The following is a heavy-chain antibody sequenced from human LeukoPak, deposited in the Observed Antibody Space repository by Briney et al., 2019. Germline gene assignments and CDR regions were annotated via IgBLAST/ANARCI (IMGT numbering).Heavy chain of an antibody. V-gene: IGHV1-2*06. J-gene: IGHJ4*02. D-gene: IGHD3-3*01. CDR1: GYTFTGYY. CDR2: INPNSGGT. CDR3: ARGNVVFGVSTHFDY. Sequence: GASVKVSCKASGYTFTGYYMHWVRQAPGQGLEWMGRINPNSGGTNYAQKFQGRVTMTRDTSISTAYMGLSRLRSDDTAVYYCARGNVVFGVSTHFDYWGQGTLVTVSS.